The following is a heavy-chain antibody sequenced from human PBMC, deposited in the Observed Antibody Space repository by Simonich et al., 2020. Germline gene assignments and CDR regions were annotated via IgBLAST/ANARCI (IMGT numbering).Heavy chain of an antibody. J-gene: IGHJ4*02. Sequence: QVQLVQSGAEVKKPGASVKVSCKASGYTFTGYYMHWQRQAPGQGLEGMGRKNPNSGGTNYAQKCQGRVTMTRDTSISTAYMELSRLRSDDTAVYYCASGWDWGFSHMSDYWGQGTLVTVSS. V-gene: IGHV1-2*06. CDR3: ASGWDWGFSHMSDY. D-gene: IGHD7-27*01. CDR1: GYTFTGYY. CDR2: KNPNSGGT.